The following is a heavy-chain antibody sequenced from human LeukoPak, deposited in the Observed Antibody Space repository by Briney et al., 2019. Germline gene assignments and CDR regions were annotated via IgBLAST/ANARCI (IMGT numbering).Heavy chain of an antibody. CDR2: IYSGGST. J-gene: IGHJ5*02. Sequence: GGSLRLSCAASGFTVSSNYTSWVRHAPGKGLECVSVIYSGGSTYYADSVKGRFTISRDNSKNTLYLQMNSLRAEDTAVYYCARDGLNKFDPWGQGTLVTVSS. V-gene: IGHV3-66*02. D-gene: IGHD4/OR15-4a*01. CDR1: GFTVSSNY. CDR3: ARDGLNKFDP.